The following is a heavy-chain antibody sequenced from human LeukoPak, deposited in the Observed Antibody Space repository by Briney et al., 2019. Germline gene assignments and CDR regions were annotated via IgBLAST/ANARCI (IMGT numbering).Heavy chain of an antibody. CDR1: GYTFTSYG. CDR2: ISAYNGNT. CDR3: ARDRPSISWWSTIDY. Sequence: VASVKVSCKASGYTFTSYGISWVRQAPGQGLEWMGWISAYNGNTNYAQKLQGRVTMTTDTSTSTAYMELRSLRSDDTAVYYCARDRPSISWWSTIDYWGQGTLVTVSS. V-gene: IGHV1-18*01. D-gene: IGHD2-21*01. J-gene: IGHJ4*02.